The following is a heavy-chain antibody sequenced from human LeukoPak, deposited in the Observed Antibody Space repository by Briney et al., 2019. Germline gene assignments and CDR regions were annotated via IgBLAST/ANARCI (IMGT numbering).Heavy chain of an antibody. J-gene: IGHJ6*03. CDR1: GGSISSYY. V-gene: IGHV4-59*08. Sequence: PSETLSLTCTVSGGSISSYYWSWIRQPPGKGLEWIGTIYYSGTTYYNPSLESRATISVDASKNQFYLMLNSVTAADTAVYYCARQISDYYYYYIDVWGKGTTVTVSS. D-gene: IGHD3-3*01. CDR3: ARQISDYYYYYIDV. CDR2: IYYSGTT.